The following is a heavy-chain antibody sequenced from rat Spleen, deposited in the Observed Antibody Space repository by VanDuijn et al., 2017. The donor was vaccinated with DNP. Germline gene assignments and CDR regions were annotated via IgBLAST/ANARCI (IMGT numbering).Heavy chain of an antibody. CDR2: INTDGSTT. Sequence: EVQLVETGGGLVQPGRSLKLSCVASGFTFSSYWMYWIRQAPGKGLEWVASINTDGSTTYYPDSVKGRFTISRDNAENTVYLQMNSLRSEDTASYYCARGGRSYFDYWGQGVMVTVSS. D-gene: IGHD1-11*01. V-gene: IGHV5-58*01. CDR3: ARGGRSYFDY. CDR1: GFTFSSYW. J-gene: IGHJ2*01.